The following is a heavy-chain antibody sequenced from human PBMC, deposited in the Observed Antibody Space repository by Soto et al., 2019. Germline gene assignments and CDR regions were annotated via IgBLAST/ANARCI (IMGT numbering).Heavy chain of an antibody. CDR2: IIPIFGTA. D-gene: IGHD3-10*01. CDR1: GGTFSSYA. CDR3: ARALYYGSGSYYYYYYGMDV. V-gene: IGHV1-69*06. J-gene: IGHJ6*02. Sequence: SMKVSCKASGGTFSSYAISWVRQAPGQGLEWMGGIIPIFGTANYAQKFQGRVTITADKSTSTAYMELSSLRSEDTAVYYCARALYYGSGSYYYYYYGMDVWGQGTTVTVSS.